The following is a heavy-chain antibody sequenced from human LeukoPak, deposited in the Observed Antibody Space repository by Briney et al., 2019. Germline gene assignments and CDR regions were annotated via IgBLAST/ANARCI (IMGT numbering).Heavy chain of an antibody. CDR2: IRFDGSNK. V-gene: IGHV3-30*02. D-gene: IGHD5-18*01. J-gene: IGHJ4*02. Sequence: PGGSLRLSCAASAFNFNNYAMHWVRQAPGKGLEWVALIRFDGSNKFYADSVKGRFNISRDNSKNTLHVQMNSLTADDTAVYYCVKDIRRGDNFGYDQFAYWGQGTLVTVPS. CDR1: AFNFNNYA. CDR3: VKDIRRGDNFGYDQFAY.